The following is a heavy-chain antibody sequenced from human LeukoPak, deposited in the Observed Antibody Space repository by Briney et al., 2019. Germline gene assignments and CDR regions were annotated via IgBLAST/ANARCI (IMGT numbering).Heavy chain of an antibody. CDR1: GGSISSYY. J-gene: IGHJ4*02. D-gene: IGHD5-12*01. Sequence: SETLSLTCTVSGGSISSYYWSWIRQPAGKGLEWIGRIYSSGSTNYNPSLKSRVTMSVDTSKIQSSLKLSSVTAADTAVYYCARDRTYSGYDPHFDYWGQGTLVTVSS. V-gene: IGHV4-4*07. CDR3: ARDRTYSGYDPHFDY. CDR2: IYSSGST.